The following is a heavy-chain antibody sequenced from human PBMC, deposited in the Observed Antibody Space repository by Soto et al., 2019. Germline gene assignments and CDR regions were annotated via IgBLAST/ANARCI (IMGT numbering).Heavy chain of an antibody. Sequence: QVQLQESGPGLVKPSQNLSLTCTVSGGSINSGGYYWNWILQHPGRGLEWMGYIYYPGSTYYNPSLKSRIPFSIDTSRNQVSLKVTSVTAADTAVYYCARATPSVATLGYGMEVWGQGTTVVVSS. D-gene: IGHD5-12*01. CDR1: GGSINSGGYY. V-gene: IGHV4-31*03. CDR3: ARATPSVATLGYGMEV. J-gene: IGHJ6*02. CDR2: IYYPGST.